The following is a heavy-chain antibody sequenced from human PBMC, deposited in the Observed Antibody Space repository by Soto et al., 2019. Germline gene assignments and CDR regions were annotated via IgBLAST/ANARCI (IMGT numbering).Heavy chain of an antibody. CDR1: GFTFSSYG. CDR2: ISYDGSNK. CDR3: AKVAYYYDSWGDFDY. D-gene: IGHD3-22*01. J-gene: IGHJ4*01. Sequence: PGGSLRLSCAASGFTFSSYGMHWVRQAPGKGLEWVAVISYDGSNKYYADSVKGRFTISRDNSKNTLYLQMNSLRAEDTAVYYCAKVAYYYDSWGDFDYWGHGTLVTVSS. V-gene: IGHV3-30*18.